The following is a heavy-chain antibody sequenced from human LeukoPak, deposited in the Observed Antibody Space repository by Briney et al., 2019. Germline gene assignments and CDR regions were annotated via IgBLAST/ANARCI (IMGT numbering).Heavy chain of an antibody. CDR2: ITSDNRYI. CDR3: ARANDYGDPEFDP. Sequence: GGALRLSCAASGFTFSSYTMNWVRQAPGKGLEWVSSITSDNRYIFYADSVKGRFTISRDNAQNSLYLQMNSLRAEDTAVYYCARANDYGDPEFDPWGQGTLVTVSS. J-gene: IGHJ5*02. D-gene: IGHD4-17*01. CDR1: GFTFSSYT. V-gene: IGHV3-21*01.